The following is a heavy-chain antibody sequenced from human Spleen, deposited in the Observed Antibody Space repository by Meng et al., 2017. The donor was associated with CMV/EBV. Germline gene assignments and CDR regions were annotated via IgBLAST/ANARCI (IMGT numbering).Heavy chain of an antibody. J-gene: IGHJ1*01. CDR2: IKQDGSEK. V-gene: IGHV3-7*01. D-gene: IGHD4-17*01. CDR3: ARDGDYATEYFQH. CDR1: GFTFSRYW. Sequence: GGSLRLSCAASGFTFSRYWMSWVRQAPGKGLEWLANIKQDGSEKYYVDSVKGRFSISRDNAKNSLYLQMNSLRAEDTAVYYCARDGDYATEYFQHWGQGTLVTVSS.